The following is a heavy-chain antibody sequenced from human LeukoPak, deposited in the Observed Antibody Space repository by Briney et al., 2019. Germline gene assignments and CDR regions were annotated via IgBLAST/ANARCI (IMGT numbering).Heavy chain of an antibody. CDR2: ISGSGGST. D-gene: IGHD3-22*01. J-gene: IGHJ4*02. CDR1: GFTFSSYA. Sequence: GGSLRLSCAASGFTFSSYAMSWVRQAPGKGLEWVSAISGSGGSTYYADSVKGRFTISRDNSKNTLYLQMNSLRAEDTAVYYCANQDYYDSSGYYYHAIDYWGQGTLVTVSS. V-gene: IGHV3-23*01. CDR3: ANQDYYDSSGYYYHAIDY.